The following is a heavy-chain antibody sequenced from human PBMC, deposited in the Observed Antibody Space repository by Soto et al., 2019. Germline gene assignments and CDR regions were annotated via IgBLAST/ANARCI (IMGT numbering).Heavy chain of an antibody. CDR1: GGSISSYY. J-gene: IGHJ4*02. CDR2: IYYGGST. CDR3: ARTGEGSSSGFALFDY. D-gene: IGHD6-6*01. Sequence: SETLSLTCTVSGGSISSYYWSWIRQPPGKGLEWIGYIYYGGSTNYNPSLKSRVTISVDTSKNQFSLKLSSVTAADTAVYYCARTGEGSSSGFALFDYWGQGTLVTVSS. V-gene: IGHV4-59*01.